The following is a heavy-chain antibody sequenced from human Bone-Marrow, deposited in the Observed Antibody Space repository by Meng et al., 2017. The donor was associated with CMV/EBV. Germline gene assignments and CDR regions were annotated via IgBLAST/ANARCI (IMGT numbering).Heavy chain of an antibody. CDR2: IIPIFGTA. J-gene: IGHJ6*02. CDR3: ARDKGGADYYYYGMDV. CDR1: GYTFTSYG. D-gene: IGHD1-26*01. V-gene: IGHV1-69*05. Sequence: SVKVSCKASGYTFTSYGISWVRQAPGQGLEWMGGIIPIFGTANYAQKFQGRVTITTDESTSTAYMELSSLRSEDTAVYYCARDKGGADYYYYGMDVWGQGTTVTVSS.